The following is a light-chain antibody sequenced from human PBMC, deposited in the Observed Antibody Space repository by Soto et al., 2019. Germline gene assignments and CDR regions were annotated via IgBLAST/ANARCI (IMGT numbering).Light chain of an antibody. V-gene: IGKV3-20*01. CDR1: QSVSNNY. CDR3: QQYGSSGT. J-gene: IGKJ1*01. CDR2: GAS. Sequence: ESVLRQSPGTLSLSPGERATLSFRASQSVSNNYLAWYQQKPGQAPRLLIYGASNRATGIPDRFSGSGSGTDFTLTISRLEPEDFAVYYCQQYGSSGTFGQGTKVDIK.